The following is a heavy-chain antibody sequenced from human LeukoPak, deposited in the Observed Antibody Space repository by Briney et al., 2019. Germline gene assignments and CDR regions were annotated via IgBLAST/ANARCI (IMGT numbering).Heavy chain of an antibody. CDR1: GFTFSKYW. CDR3: ATYTQYFGAPGTDY. J-gene: IGHJ4*02. CDR2: IDKDGSEK. D-gene: IGHD3-10*01. Sequence: GGSLRLSCTVSGFTFSKYWMRWVRQASGKGLERVASIDKDGSEKRYVESVKGRFTISRDNARNSVYLQMTSLGAEDTAVYYCATYTQYFGAPGTDYWGQGTLVTVSS. V-gene: IGHV3-7*01.